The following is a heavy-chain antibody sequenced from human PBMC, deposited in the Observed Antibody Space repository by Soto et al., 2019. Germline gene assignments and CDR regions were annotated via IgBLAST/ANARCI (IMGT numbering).Heavy chain of an antibody. V-gene: IGHV4-34*01. CDR3: APLYCSGDSCYPFDY. J-gene: IGHJ4*02. Sequence: QVQLQQWGAGMLKPSETLSLTCAVYGGSFSGYYWSWIRQPPGKGLEWIGEINHSGSTNYNPSLKSRVTISVDTSKNQFSLLLSSVTAADTAVYYCAPLYCSGDSCYPFDYWGQGTLVTVSS. CDR1: GGSFSGYY. CDR2: INHSGST. D-gene: IGHD2-15*01.